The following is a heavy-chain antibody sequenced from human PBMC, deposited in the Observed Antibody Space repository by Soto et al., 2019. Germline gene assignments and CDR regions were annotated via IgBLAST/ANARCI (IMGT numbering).Heavy chain of an antibody. J-gene: IGHJ4*02. CDR1: GFTFSSYA. D-gene: IGHD3-22*01. CDR3: AKDPYYYDSSGYVY. V-gene: IGHV3-23*01. CDR2: ISGSGGST. Sequence: GGSLRLSCAASGFTFSSYAMSWVRQAPGKGPEWVSAISGSGGSTYYADSVKGRFTISRDNSKNTLYLQMNSLRAEDTAVYYCAKDPYYYDSSGYVYWGQGTLVTVSS.